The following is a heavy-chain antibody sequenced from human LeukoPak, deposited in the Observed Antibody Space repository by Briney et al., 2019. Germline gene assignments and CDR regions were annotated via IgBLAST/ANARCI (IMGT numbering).Heavy chain of an antibody. J-gene: IGHJ4*02. CDR2: ISYDGSNK. CDR1: GFTFSSYA. Sequence: GGSLRLSCAASGFTFSSYAMHWVRQAPGKGLEWVAVISYDGSNKYYADSVKGRFTISRDNSKNTLYLQMNSLRAEDTAVYYCARTSSDPWSFVDYWGQGTLVTVPS. V-gene: IGHV3-30-3*01. CDR3: ARTSSDPWSFVDY. D-gene: IGHD6-19*01.